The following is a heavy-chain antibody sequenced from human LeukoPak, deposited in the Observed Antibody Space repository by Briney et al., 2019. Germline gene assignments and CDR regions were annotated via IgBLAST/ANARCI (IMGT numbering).Heavy chain of an antibody. CDR3: AKVSIREQWLVLFDY. Sequence: GGSLRLSCAASGFTFDDYAMHWVRQAPGKGLEWVSLISGDGGSTYYADSVKGRFTISRDNSKNSLYLQMNSLRTEDTALYYCAKVSIREQWLVLFDYWGQGTLVTVSS. D-gene: IGHD6-19*01. V-gene: IGHV3-43*02. CDR2: ISGDGGST. J-gene: IGHJ4*02. CDR1: GFTFDDYA.